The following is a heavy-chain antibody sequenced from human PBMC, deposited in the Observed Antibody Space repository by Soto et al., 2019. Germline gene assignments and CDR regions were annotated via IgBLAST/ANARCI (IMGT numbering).Heavy chain of an antibody. CDR1: GGSISSGGYY. V-gene: IGHV4-31*03. Sequence: SETLSLTCTVSGGSISSGGYYWSWIRQHPGKGMEWIGYIYYSGSTYYHPSLKSRVTISVDTSKNQFSLKLSSVTAADTAVYYCARELAYSSSWYGGNDNWFDPWGQGTLVTVSS. D-gene: IGHD6-13*01. J-gene: IGHJ5*02. CDR3: ARELAYSSSWYGGNDNWFDP. CDR2: IYYSGST.